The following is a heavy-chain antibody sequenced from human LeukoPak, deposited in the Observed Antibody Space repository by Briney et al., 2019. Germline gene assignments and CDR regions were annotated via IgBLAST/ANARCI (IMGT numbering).Heavy chain of an antibody. CDR1: GFTFDDYG. Sequence: GGSLRLSCAVSGFTFDDYGRSWVRQAPGKGLEWVAGINWNGGSTAYADSVKGRFTISRDNAKNSLYLQMNSLRVEDTALYHCARGVYSNADYFDYWGQGTLVTVSS. D-gene: IGHD4-11*01. J-gene: IGHJ4*02. CDR2: INWNGGST. CDR3: ARGVYSNADYFDY. V-gene: IGHV3-20*01.